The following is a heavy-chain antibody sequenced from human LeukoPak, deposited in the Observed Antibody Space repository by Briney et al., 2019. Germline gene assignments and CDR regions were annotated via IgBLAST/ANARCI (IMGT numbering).Heavy chain of an antibody. CDR2: ISWNSGSI. J-gene: IGHJ4*02. CDR1: GFTFSSYR. V-gene: IGHV3-9*01. D-gene: IGHD4-17*01. CDR3: AKDSFYGDDVRSNFEY. Sequence: GGSLRLSCAASGFTFSSYRMSWVRQAPGKGLEWVSGISWNSGSIGYADSVKGRFTISRDNAKNSLYLQMNSLRAEDTALYYCAKDSFYGDDVRSNFEYWGQGTLVTVSS.